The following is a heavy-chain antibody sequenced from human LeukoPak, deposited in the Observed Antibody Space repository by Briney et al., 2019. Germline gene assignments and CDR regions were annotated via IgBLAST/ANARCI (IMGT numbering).Heavy chain of an antibody. CDR1: GGSISSSSYY. J-gene: IGHJ4*02. D-gene: IGHD3-22*01. CDR3: ARYDRSGYSLEL. V-gene: IGHV4-61*05. Sequence: PSETLSLTCTVSGGSISSSSYYWGWIRQPPGKGLEWIGYIYYSGSTNYNPSLKSRVTISVDTSKNQFSLKLSSVTAADTAVYYCARYDRSGYSLELWGQGTLVTVSS. CDR2: IYYSGST.